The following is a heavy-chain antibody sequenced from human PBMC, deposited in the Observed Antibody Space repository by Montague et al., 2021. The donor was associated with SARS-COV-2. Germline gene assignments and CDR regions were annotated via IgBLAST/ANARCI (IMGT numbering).Heavy chain of an antibody. V-gene: IGHV6-1*01. CDR1: GDSVSSNRVS. D-gene: IGHD2-21*01. CDR3: ARRGGGEVFARFMYWYFDV. J-gene: IGHJ2*01. CDR2: TYYRSKWSN. Sequence: CAISGDSVSSNRVSWNWIRQSPSRGLEWLGRTYYRSKWSNEYALSVKSRITITPDTSKNQLSLQLTSVTPEDTAVYYCARRGGGEVFARFMYWYFDVWSRGSLVTVSS.